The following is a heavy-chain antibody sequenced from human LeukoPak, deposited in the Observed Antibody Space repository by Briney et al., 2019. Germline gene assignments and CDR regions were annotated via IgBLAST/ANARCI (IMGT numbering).Heavy chain of an antibody. CDR3: ARSFGIAYTGV. Sequence: ASVKVSCKASGGTFSSYTISWVRQAPGQGLEWMGRIIPILGIANYAQKFQSRVTITADKSTSTAYMELSSLRSEDTAVYYCARSFGIAYTGVWGQGTLVTVPS. D-gene: IGHD4-23*01. CDR2: IIPILGIA. CDR1: GGTFSSYT. J-gene: IGHJ4*02. V-gene: IGHV1-69*02.